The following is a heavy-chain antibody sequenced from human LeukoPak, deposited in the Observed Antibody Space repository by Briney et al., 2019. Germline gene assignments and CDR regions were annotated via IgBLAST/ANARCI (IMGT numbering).Heavy chain of an antibody. CDR2: IYHSGST. CDR1: GYSISSGYY. D-gene: IGHD3-3*01. CDR3: AVLFTIFGVVSSDAFDI. J-gene: IGHJ3*02. V-gene: IGHV4-38-2*01. Sequence: SETLSLTCAVSGYSISSGYYWGWIRQPPGKGLEWIGSIYHSGSTYYNPSLKSRVTISVDTSKDQFPLKLSSVTAADTAVYYCAVLFTIFGVVSSDAFDIWGQGTMVTVSS.